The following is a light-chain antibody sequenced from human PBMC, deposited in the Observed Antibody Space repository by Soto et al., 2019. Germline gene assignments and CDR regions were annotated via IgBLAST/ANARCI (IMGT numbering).Light chain of an antibody. J-gene: IGKJ2*01. CDR3: QQHNNWPFT. CDR1: QSVSSN. V-gene: IGKV3-15*01. CDR2: GAS. Sequence: EILLTQSPDSLSLSPGDRATLSCRASQSVSSNLAWYQQRPGQAPRLLIYGASTRATGIPARLSGSGSGTEFTLTISSLQSEDFAVYYCQQHNNWPFTFGQGTKLEIK.